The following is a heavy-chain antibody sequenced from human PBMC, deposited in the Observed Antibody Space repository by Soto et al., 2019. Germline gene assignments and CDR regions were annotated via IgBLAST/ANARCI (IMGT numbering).Heavy chain of an antibody. CDR1: GFTFSSYG. CDR2: IWYDGSNK. D-gene: IGHD3-10*01. Sequence: GGSLRLSCAASGFTFSSYGMHWVRQAPGKGLEWVAVIWYDGSNKYYADSVKGRFTISRDNSKNTLYLQMNSLRAEDTAVYYCARDRSPWVPHNWFDPWGQGTLVTVSS. J-gene: IGHJ5*02. V-gene: IGHV3-33*01. CDR3: ARDRSPWVPHNWFDP.